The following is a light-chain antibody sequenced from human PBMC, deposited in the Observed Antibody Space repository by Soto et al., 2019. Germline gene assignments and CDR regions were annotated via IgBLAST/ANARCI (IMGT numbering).Light chain of an antibody. CDR3: QQRSNWPPSIT. CDR2: DAS. V-gene: IGKV3-11*01. Sequence: EIVLTQSPATLSLSPGDSATLSCRASQSVSSYLAWYQQNPGQAPRLLIYDASNRATGIPARFSGSGSGTDFTLNISSLEPEDFAVYYCQQRSNWPPSITFGQGTRLEIK. CDR1: QSVSSY. J-gene: IGKJ5*01.